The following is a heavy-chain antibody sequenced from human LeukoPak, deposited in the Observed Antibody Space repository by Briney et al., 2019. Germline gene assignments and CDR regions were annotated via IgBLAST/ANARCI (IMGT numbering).Heavy chain of an antibody. CDR1: GGSITSYY. CDR3: ARRWELLYAFDI. V-gene: IGHV4-59*08. D-gene: IGHD1-26*01. CDR2: IYYSGST. Sequence: SETLSLTCTVSGGSITSYYWSWIRQPPGKGLEWIGYIYYSGSTNYNPSLKSRVTISVDTSKNQFSLKLSSVTAADTAVYYCARRWELLYAFDIWGQGTMVTVSS. J-gene: IGHJ3*02.